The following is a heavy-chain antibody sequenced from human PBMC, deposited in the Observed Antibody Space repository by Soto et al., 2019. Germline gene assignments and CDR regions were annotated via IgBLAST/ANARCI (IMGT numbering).Heavy chain of an antibody. V-gene: IGHV2-5*02. CDR2: IYWDNDK. CDR3: AHIIYYYYGMDV. CDR1: GFSLSTSGVG. J-gene: IGHJ6*02. Sequence: QITLKESGPTLVKPTQTLTLTCTFSGFSLSTSGVGVGWIRQPPGKALECLALIYWDNDKRYSPSLKSRLTIAKDTAKNVLGLTMTNMDPVDTATYCCAHIIYYYYGMDVWGQGTTVTVSS.